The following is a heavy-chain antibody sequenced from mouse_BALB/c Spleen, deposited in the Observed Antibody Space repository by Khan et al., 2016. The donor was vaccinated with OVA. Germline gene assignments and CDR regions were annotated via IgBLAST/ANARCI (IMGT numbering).Heavy chain of an antibody. CDR3: ARGNYYGYAMDY. V-gene: IGHV3-2*02. D-gene: IGHD1-1*01. CDR2: ISHSGST. Sequence: EVQLQESGPGLVKPSQSLSLTCTVTGYSITSNYAWNWIRQFPGNKLEWMGYISHSGSTNYNPSLKSRISITRYTSKNQFFLQLNSVTTEATATYYCARGNYYGYAMDYWGQGTSITVSS. J-gene: IGHJ4*01. CDR1: GYSITSNYA.